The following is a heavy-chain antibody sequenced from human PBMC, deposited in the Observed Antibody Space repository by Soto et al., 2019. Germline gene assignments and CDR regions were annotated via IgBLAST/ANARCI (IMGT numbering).Heavy chain of an antibody. V-gene: IGHV3-23*01. CDR3: ATPVGGQWLVHLGGMDV. D-gene: IGHD6-19*01. CDR1: GFTFSSYA. CDR2: ISGSGGST. Sequence: PGGSLRLSCAASGFTFSSYAMCWVRQAPGKGLEWVSAISGSGGSTYYEDSVKGRFTISRDNSKNTLYLQMNSLRAEDTAVYYCATPVGGQWLVHLGGMDVWGQGTTVTVSS. J-gene: IGHJ6*02.